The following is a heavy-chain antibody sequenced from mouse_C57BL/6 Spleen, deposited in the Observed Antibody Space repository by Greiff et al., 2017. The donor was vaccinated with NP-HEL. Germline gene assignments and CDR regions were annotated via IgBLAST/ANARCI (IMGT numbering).Heavy chain of an antibody. Sequence: QVQLQQPGTELVKPGASVKLSCKASGYTFTSYWMHWVKQSPGQGLEWIGHINPSNGGTTSHDKFKSKATLNVDKSPSTAYMQLSSLTSEDCAVYYCARSYGYFDYWGQGTTLTVSA. CDR3: ARSYGYFDY. V-gene: IGHV1-53*01. CDR1: GYTFTSYW. D-gene: IGHD1-1*02. CDR2: INPSNGGT. J-gene: IGHJ2*01.